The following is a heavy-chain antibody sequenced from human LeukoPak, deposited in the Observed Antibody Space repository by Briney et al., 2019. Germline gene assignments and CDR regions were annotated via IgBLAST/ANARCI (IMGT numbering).Heavy chain of an antibody. D-gene: IGHD1-1*01. Sequence: PGGSLRLSCAASGFSFSTYAMHWVRQAPGMGPEWVAVVSHDGSTKYYTDSVRGRFTISRDNAKNSLYLQMNSLRAEDTAVYYCARSNWLDYWGQGTLVTVSS. CDR1: GFSFSTYA. CDR2: VSHDGSTK. J-gene: IGHJ4*02. CDR3: ARSNWLDY. V-gene: IGHV3-30*07.